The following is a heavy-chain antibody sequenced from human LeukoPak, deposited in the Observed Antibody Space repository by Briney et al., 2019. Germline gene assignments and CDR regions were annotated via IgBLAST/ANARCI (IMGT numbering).Heavy chain of an antibody. CDR1: GYTLTELS. V-gene: IGHV1-24*01. CDR3: ATVGFITMVRGAASGYYFDY. J-gene: IGHJ4*02. D-gene: IGHD3-10*01. Sequence: ASVKVSCKVSGYTLTELSMHWVRQAPGKGLEWMGGFDPEDGETIYAQKFQGRVTMTEDTSTDTAYMELSSLRSEDTAVYYCATVGFITMVRGAASGYYFDYWGQGTLVTVSS. CDR2: FDPEDGET.